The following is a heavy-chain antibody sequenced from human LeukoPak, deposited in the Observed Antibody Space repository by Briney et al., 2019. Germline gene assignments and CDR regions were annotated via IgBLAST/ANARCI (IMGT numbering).Heavy chain of an antibody. J-gene: IGHJ3*02. V-gene: IGHV3-23*01. CDR3: AKDPYYDILLADPFDI. Sequence: PGGSLRLSCAASGFTFRSYGMSWVRQAPGKGLEWVAATSSSGGRTYYADSVKGRFTISRDNSKNTLYLQMNSLRAEDTAVYYCAKDPYYDILLADPFDIWGQGTMVTVSS. CDR1: GFTFRSYG. D-gene: IGHD3-9*01. CDR2: TSSSGGRT.